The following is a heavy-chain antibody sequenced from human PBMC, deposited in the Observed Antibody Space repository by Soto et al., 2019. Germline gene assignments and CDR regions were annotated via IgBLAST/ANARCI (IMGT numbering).Heavy chain of an antibody. V-gene: IGHV1-46*01. J-gene: IGHJ3*02. CDR2: INPSGGST. CDR1: GYTFTSYY. D-gene: IGHD3-22*01. Sequence: ASVKVSCKASGYTFTSYYMHWVRQAPGQGLEWMGIINPSGGSTSYAQKFQGRVTMTRDTSTSTVYMELSSLRSEDTAVYYCARVEDYYDSSGPAFDIWGQGTMVTVS. CDR3: ARVEDYYDSSGPAFDI.